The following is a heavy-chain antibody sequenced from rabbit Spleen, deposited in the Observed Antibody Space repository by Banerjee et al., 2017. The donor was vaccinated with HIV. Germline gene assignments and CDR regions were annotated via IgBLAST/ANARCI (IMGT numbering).Heavy chain of an antibody. J-gene: IGHJ4*01. D-gene: IGHD1-1*01. CDR1: GLSFSSDYW. CDR3: ARDLVAVIGWNFNL. V-gene: IGHV1S40*01. Sequence: QSLEESGGDLVKPGASLTLTCTVSGLSFSSDYWISWVRQAPGKGLEWIACINIVTGKSVYASWAKGRFIMSRTSSTTVTLQMTSLTAADTATYFCARDLVAVIGWNFNLWGPGTLVTVS. CDR2: INIVTGKS.